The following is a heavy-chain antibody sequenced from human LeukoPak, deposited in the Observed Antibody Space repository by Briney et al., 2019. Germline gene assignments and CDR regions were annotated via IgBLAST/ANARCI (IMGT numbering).Heavy chain of an antibody. CDR2: IYYSGST. J-gene: IGHJ5*02. CDR1: GGSISSYY. D-gene: IGHD3-3*01. Sequence: SETLSLTCTVSGGSISSYYWSWIRQPPGKGLEWIGYIYYSGSTNYNPSLKSRVTISVDTSKNQFSLKLSSVTAADTAVYYCARTYYDFWSGYYTSWFDPWGQGTVLSVSS. V-gene: IGHV4-59*08. CDR3: ARTYYDFWSGYYTSWFDP.